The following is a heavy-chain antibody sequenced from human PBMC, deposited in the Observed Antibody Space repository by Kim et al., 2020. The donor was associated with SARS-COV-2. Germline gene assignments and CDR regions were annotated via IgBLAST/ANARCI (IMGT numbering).Heavy chain of an antibody. CDR2: ISSSSSYI. Sequence: GGSLRLSCAASGFTFSSYSMNWVRQAPGKGLEWVSSISSSSSYIYYADSVKGRFTISRDNAKNSLYLQMNSLRAEDTAVYYCARDLSLAAPYYYYGMDDWGQGTPVTVSS. CDR1: GFTFSSYS. J-gene: IGHJ6*02. V-gene: IGHV3-21*01. CDR3: ARDLSLAAPYYYYGMDD. D-gene: IGHD6-13*01.